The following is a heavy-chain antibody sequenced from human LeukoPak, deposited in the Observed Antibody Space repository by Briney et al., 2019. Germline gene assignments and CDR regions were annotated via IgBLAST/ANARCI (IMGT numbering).Heavy chain of an antibody. CDR1: GGSISGYH. V-gene: IGHV4-59*08. Sequence: PSETLSLTCTVSGGSISGYHWSWIRQSPGKGLEWIAYNYYGGSANYNPSLKGRATISVDTSKNQFSLKLSSVTAADTAVYYCARQPAVVSREDWFDPWGQGTLVTVSS. CDR2: NYYGGSA. D-gene: IGHD4-23*01. J-gene: IGHJ5*02. CDR3: ARQPAVVSREDWFDP.